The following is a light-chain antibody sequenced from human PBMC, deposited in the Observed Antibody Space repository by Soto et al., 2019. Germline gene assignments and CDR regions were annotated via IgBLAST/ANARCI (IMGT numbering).Light chain of an antibody. CDR1: QSVSNN. V-gene: IGKV3-15*01. Sequence: EIVMTQSPATLSVSPGERATLSCRASQSVSNNLAWYQQKPGQAPRLLIYHASTGATGNRARYSGSWTGTEHTLIMSSLQSSDFVVYYCQQYNEWPLTFGGGTKVEIK. CDR3: QQYNEWPLT. CDR2: HAS. J-gene: IGKJ4*02.